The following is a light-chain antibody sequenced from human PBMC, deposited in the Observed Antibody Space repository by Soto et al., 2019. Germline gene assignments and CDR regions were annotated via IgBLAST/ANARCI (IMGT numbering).Light chain of an antibody. V-gene: IGKV1-39*01. J-gene: IGKJ1*01. Sequence: DIQMTQSPSTLSASVLDRVSMTFLASQSISSWLAWYQQKPGKAPTLLIFTSSSLQSGVPSRFSGSGSGTDFILTISSLQPEDFATYYCQQSYSTPPTFGQGTKVDIK. CDR3: QQSYSTPPT. CDR1: QSISSW. CDR2: TSS.